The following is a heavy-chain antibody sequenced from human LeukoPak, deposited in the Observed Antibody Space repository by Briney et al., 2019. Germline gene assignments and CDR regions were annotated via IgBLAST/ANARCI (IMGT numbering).Heavy chain of an antibody. CDR2: IYTSGST. CDR1: GGSISSGSYY. J-gene: IGHJ4*02. Sequence: PSQTLSLTYTVSGGSISSGSYYWSWIRQPAGKGLEWIGRIYTSGSTNYNPSLKSRVTISVDTSKNQFSLKLSSVTAADTAVYYCARDRGYYDSSGYYYGTEWGQGTLVTVSS. V-gene: IGHV4-61*02. CDR3: ARDRGYYDSSGYYYGTE. D-gene: IGHD3-22*01.